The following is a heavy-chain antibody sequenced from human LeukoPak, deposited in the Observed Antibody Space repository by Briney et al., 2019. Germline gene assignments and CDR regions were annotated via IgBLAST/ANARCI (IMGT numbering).Heavy chain of an antibody. J-gene: IGHJ5*02. V-gene: IGHV3-48*04. D-gene: IGHD6-13*01. CDR3: ARGGEIAAAGAPKNYNWFDP. CDR1: GFTFSSYA. CDR2: ISSSGSTI. Sequence: PGGSLRLSCAASGFTFSSYAMSWVRQAPGKGLEWVSYISSSGSTIYYADSVKGRFTISRDNAKNSLYLQMNSLRAEDTAVYYCARGGEIAAAGAPKNYNWFDPWGQGTLVTVSS.